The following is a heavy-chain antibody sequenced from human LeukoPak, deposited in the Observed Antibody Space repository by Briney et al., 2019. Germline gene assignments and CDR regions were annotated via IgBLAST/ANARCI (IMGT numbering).Heavy chain of an antibody. J-gene: IGHJ4*02. CDR3: ARGDGGNPANFDY. D-gene: IGHD4-23*01. CDR1: GGSLSGYY. Sequence: SETLSLTCAVYGGSLSGYYWSWIRQPPGKGLEWIGEINHSGSTNYNPSLKSRVTISVDTSKNQFSLKLSSVTAADTAVYYCARGDGGNPANFDYWGQGTLVTVSS. CDR2: INHSGST. V-gene: IGHV4-34*01.